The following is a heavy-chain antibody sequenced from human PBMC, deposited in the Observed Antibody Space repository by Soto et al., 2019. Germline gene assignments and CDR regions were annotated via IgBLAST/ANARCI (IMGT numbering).Heavy chain of an antibody. J-gene: IGHJ3*02. Sequence: EVQLLESGGGLVQPGGSLRLSCAASGFTFSSYAMSWVRQAPGKGLEWVSAISGSGGSTYYADSVKGRFTISRDNSKNRLYLQMNSLRAEDTAVYYCAKERGSSSWYGYAFDIWGQGTMVTVSS. V-gene: IGHV3-23*01. CDR3: AKERGSSSWYGYAFDI. CDR2: ISGSGGST. CDR1: GFTFSSYA. D-gene: IGHD6-13*01.